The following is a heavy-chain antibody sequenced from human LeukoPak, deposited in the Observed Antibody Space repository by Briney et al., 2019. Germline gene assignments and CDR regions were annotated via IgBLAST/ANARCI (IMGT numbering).Heavy chain of an antibody. J-gene: IGHJ4*02. CDR1: GFTFSDYY. CDR3: ARGYGDYEGDAPLDY. D-gene: IGHD4-17*01. Sequence: GGSLRLSCAASGFTFSDYYMSWIRQAPGKGLEWVSYISSSSGYTNYADSVKGRFTISRDNAKNSLYLQMNSLRAEDTAVYYCARGYGDYEGDAPLDYWGQGTLVTVSS. V-gene: IGHV3-11*06. CDR2: ISSSSGYT.